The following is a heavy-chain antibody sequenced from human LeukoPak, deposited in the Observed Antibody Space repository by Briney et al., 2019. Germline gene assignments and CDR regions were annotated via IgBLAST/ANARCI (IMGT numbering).Heavy chain of an antibody. CDR1: GGTFSSYA. Sequence: ASVKVSCKASGGTFSSYAVSWVRQAPGQGLEWMGGIIPKFGTSNYAQKFQGRVTINADESTSTAYMELSSLRSEDTAVYYCARAAQQLVDYYYYYGMNVWGQGTTVTVSS. CDR3: ARAAQQLVDYYYYYGMNV. J-gene: IGHJ6*02. D-gene: IGHD6-13*01. CDR2: IIPKFGTS. V-gene: IGHV1-69*13.